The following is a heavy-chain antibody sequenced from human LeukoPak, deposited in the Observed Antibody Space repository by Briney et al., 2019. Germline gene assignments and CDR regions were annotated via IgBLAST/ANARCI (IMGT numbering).Heavy chain of an antibody. V-gene: IGHV1-2*02. D-gene: IGHD6-19*01. CDR3: AREDSSGWYVFDY. CDR2: INPNSGGT. CDR1: GYTFTGYN. J-gene: IGHJ4*02. Sequence: GASVKVSCKASGYTFTGYNIHWVRQAPGQGLEWMAWINPNSGGTNFAQKFQGRVTMTRDTSISTAFMELSRLRSDDTAVYYCAREDSSGWYVFDYWGQGTLVTVSS.